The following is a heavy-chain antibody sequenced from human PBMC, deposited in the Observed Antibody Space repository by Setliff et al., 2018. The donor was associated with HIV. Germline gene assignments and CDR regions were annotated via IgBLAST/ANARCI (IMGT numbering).Heavy chain of an antibody. Sequence: PSETLSLTCTVSGGSVSSGSYYWSWIRQPPGKGLEWIGYIYYSGSTKHNPSLKSRVTISLDTSKNQFSLKLTSVTAADTAVYYCARYSPRGYTLTGPYWGQGNLVTVSS. CDR3: ARYSPRGYTLTGPY. V-gene: IGHV4-61*01. D-gene: IGHD6-25*01. CDR2: IYYSGST. CDR1: GGSVSSGSYY. J-gene: IGHJ4*02.